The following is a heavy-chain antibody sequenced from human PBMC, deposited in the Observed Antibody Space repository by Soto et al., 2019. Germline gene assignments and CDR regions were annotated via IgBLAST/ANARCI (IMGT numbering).Heavy chain of an antibody. J-gene: IGHJ6*02. CDR2: IIPILGIA. V-gene: IGHV1-69*02. Sequence: GASVKVSCKASGGTFSSYTISWVRQAPGQGLEWMGRIIPILGIANYAQKFQGRVTMTIDTTTRTGYMELRSLRSDDTAVYYCANRGNPLMDVWGQGTTVTVSS. CDR3: ANRGNPLMDV. CDR1: GGTFSSYT.